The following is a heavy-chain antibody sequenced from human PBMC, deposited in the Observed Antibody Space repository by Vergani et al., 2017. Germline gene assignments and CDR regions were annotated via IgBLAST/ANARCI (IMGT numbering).Heavy chain of an antibody. CDR3: TTEPCSSSWYCPYYYYXMDV. J-gene: IGHJ6*03. CDR1: GFTFSNAW. D-gene: IGHD6-13*01. Sequence: EVQLVESGGGLVKPGGSLRLSCAASGFTFSNAWMNWVRQAPGKGLEWVGRIKSKTDGGTTDYAAPVKGRFTISRDDSKNTLYLQMNSLKTEDTAVYYCTTEPCSSSWYCPYYYYXMDVWGKGTTVTVSS. V-gene: IGHV3-15*07. CDR2: IKSKTDGGTT.